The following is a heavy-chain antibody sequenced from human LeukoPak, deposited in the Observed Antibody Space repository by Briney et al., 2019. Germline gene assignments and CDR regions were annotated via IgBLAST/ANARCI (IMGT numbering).Heavy chain of an antibody. CDR2: IYYTGST. CDR3: ARMALRFGPKEFLWFDP. V-gene: IGHV4-59*07. Sequence: SDTLSLTCTVSSGSITGYYWSWIRQPPGEGLEWIGYIYYTGSTNYNPSLKSRVTMSLDTSKNHFSLQLSSVTAADTAVYYCARMALRFGPKEFLWFDPWGQGTLVTVSS. CDR1: SGSITGYY. D-gene: IGHD3-10*01. J-gene: IGHJ5*02.